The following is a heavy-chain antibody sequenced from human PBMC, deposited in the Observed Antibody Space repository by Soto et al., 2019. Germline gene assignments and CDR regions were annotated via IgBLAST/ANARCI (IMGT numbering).Heavy chain of an antibody. J-gene: IGHJ6*02. V-gene: IGHV5-51*01. Sequence: GVPHKICSKGSGYSITSYWIGWVRQIPGKGLEWMGIIYPGDSDTRYSPSFQGQVTISADKSISTAYLQWSSLKASDTAMYYYARPREAGKNYYGVDVWGQGTTVTVSS. CDR3: ARPREAGKNYYGVDV. CDR2: IYPGDSDT. CDR1: GYSITSYW. D-gene: IGHD6-19*01.